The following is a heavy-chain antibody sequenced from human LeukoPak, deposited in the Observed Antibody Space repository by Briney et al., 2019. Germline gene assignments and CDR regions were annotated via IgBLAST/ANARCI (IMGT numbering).Heavy chain of an antibody. D-gene: IGHD2-2*01. CDR1: GFTVSSNY. CDR3: ARGYCSSTSCYYDYYYGMDV. Sequence: GGSLRLSCAASGFTVSSNYMSWVRQAPGKGLEWVSVIYAGGSTYYADSVKGRFTISRDNSKNTVYLQMNSLRAEDTAVYYCARGYCSSTSCYYDYYYGMDVWDQGTTVTVSS. CDR2: IYAGGST. V-gene: IGHV3-66*02. J-gene: IGHJ6*02.